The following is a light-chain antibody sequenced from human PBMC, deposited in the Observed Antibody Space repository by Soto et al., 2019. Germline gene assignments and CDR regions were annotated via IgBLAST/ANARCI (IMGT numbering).Light chain of an antibody. CDR2: GAS. J-gene: IGKJ1*01. Sequence: ELVLTQSPGTLSLSPGERATLSCRAGRSVGTHLAWYQHKGGQAPRLLIYGASTRASGVPDRFSGSGSGTDFTLTINRLEPEDFALYYCKQYESLVTFGQGTKVDIK. CDR3: KQYESLVT. CDR1: RSVGTH. V-gene: IGKV3-20*01.